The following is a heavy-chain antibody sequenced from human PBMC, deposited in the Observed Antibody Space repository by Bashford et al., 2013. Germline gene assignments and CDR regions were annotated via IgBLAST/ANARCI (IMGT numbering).Heavy chain of an antibody. J-gene: IGHJ3*02. CDR3: AKGRDDYGDPDAFNI. D-gene: IGHD4-17*01. CDR2: ISWNGGAT. V-gene: IGHV3-23*01. Sequence: VRQAPGKGLEWVSTISWNGGATYYADSVKGRFTISRDTSKNTLSLQMNSLRDEDTAAYFCAKGRDDYGDPDAFNIWGQGTMVTVSS.